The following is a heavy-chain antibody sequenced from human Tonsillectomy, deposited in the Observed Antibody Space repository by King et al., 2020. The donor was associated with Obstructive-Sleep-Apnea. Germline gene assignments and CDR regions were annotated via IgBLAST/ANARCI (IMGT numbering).Heavy chain of an antibody. CDR3: ARTFYLRHYYDSSGTLVFDL. CDR1: GCSLSNARMG. Sequence: TLKESGPVLVKPTETLTLTCTVSGCSLSNARMGVSWIRQPPGKALEWLAHIFSNDEKSYSTSLKSRLTISNDTSKSQVVLTMTNMDPVDTATYYCARTFYLRHYYDSSGTLVFDLWGRGTLVTVSS. D-gene: IGHD3-22*01. CDR2: IFSNDEK. J-gene: IGHJ2*01. V-gene: IGHV2-26*01.